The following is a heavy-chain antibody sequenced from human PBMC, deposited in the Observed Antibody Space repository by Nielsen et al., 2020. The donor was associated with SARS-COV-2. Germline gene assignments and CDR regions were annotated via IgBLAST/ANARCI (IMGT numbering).Heavy chain of an antibody. CDR1: GFTFDDYA. CDR3: AKLGSSSSWNNDAFDI. V-gene: IGHV3-9*01. CDR2: ISWNSGSI. Sequence: SLKISCAASGFTFDDYAMHWVRQAPGKGLEWVSGISWNSGSIGYADSVKGRFTISRDNAKNSLYLQMNSLRAEDTALYYCAKLGSSSSWNNDAFDIWGQGTMVTVSS. D-gene: IGHD6-13*01. J-gene: IGHJ3*02.